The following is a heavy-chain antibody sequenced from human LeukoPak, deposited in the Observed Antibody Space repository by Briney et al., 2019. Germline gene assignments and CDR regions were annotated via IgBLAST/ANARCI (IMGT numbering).Heavy chain of an antibody. CDR3: ASSTYSGSHWDAFDI. Sequence: GGSLRLSCEVSRVTFSDYAMHWVRQAPGKGLEWLAVISYDGSKEYYADSVKGRFTISRDNSKNTMYLQMNSLRAEDTAVYYCASSTYSGSHWDAFDIWGQGTMVTVSS. CDR2: ISYDGSKE. D-gene: IGHD1-26*01. J-gene: IGHJ3*02. CDR1: RVTFSDYA. V-gene: IGHV3-30*03.